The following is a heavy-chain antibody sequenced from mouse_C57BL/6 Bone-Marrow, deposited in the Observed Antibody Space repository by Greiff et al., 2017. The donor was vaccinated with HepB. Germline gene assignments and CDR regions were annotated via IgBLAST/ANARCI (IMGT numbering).Heavy chain of an antibody. Sequence: VQLQQSGAELARPGASVKLSCKASGYNFTSYGISWVKQRTGQGLEGIGEIYPRSGNTYYNEKFKGKATLTADKSSSTAYMELRSLTSEDSAVYFCARWDYARLYYFDYWGQGTTLTVSS. V-gene: IGHV1-81*01. CDR1: GYNFTSYG. CDR2: IYPRSGNT. CDR3: ARWDYARLYYFDY. J-gene: IGHJ2*01. D-gene: IGHD2-4*01.